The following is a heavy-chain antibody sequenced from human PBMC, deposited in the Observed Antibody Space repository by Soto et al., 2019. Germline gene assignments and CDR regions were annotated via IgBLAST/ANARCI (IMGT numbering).Heavy chain of an antibody. V-gene: IGHV4-34*01. CDR2: INHSGST. CDR1: GGSFSGYY. CDR3: ARVLLDDYYPPPNLNWFDP. J-gene: IGHJ5*02. Sequence: PSETLSLTCAVYGGSFSGYYWSWIRQPPGKGLEWIGEINHSGSTNYNPSLKSRVTISVDTSKNQFSLKLSSVTAADTAVYYCARVLLDDYYPPPNLNWFDPWGQGTLVTVSS. D-gene: IGHD3-10*01.